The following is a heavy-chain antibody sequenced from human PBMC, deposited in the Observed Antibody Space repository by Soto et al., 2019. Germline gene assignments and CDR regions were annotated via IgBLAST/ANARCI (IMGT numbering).Heavy chain of an antibody. CDR2: ISAYNGNT. CDR3: ARTGITGTDYYYYGMDV. V-gene: IGHV1-18*01. D-gene: IGHD1-20*01. CDR1: GYTFTSYG. Sequence: QVQLVQSGAEVKKPGASVKVSCKASGYTFTSYGISWVRQAPGQGLEWLGWISAYNGNTNYAQKLQGRVTMTTDTSTSTAYMELRSLRSDDTAVYYCARTGITGTDYYYYGMDVWGQGTTVTVSS. J-gene: IGHJ6*02.